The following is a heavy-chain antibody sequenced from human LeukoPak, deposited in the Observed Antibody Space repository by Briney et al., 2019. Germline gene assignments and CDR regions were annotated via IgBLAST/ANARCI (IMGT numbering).Heavy chain of an antibody. CDR1: GFTFSNYA. V-gene: IGHV3-23*01. J-gene: IGHJ4*02. CDR3: ARWLRRPIDY. CDR2: ISGSGVST. D-gene: IGHD5-24*01. Sequence: PGGSLRLSCAASGFTFSNYAMTWVRQAPGKGLEWVSSISGSGVSTYYADSVKGRFTISRDNSRRTVYLQMSNLRVEDTAVYYCARWLRRPIDYWGQGSLITVSS.